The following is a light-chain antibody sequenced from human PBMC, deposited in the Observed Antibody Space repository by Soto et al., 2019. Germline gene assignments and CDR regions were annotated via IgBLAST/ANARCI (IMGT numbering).Light chain of an antibody. CDR2: GAS. CDR1: QGISSF. CDR3: QQLNSFPIP. Sequence: IQLTQSPSSLSSSLGDRVTLTCRASQGISSFLAWYQQKPGKAPKLLIYGASTMHSGVPSRFSGSGSGTDFTLTISSLQPEDFATYYCQQLNSFPIPFGPGTRVDIK. V-gene: IGKV1-9*01. J-gene: IGKJ3*01.